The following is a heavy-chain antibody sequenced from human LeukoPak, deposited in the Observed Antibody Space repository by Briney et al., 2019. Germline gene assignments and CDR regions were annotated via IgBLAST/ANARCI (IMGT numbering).Heavy chain of an antibody. V-gene: IGHV3-53*01. J-gene: IGHJ4*02. CDR1: GFTVSSNY. Sequence: GGSLRLSCAASGFTVSSNYMSWVRQAPGKGLEWVSVIGGGGSGGDTYYADPVKGRFTISRDNSKNTLYLQMSSLRAEDTAVYYCAKDKAGSTAYYFDYWGQGTLVTVSS. CDR3: AKDKAGSTAYYFDY. D-gene: IGHD6-13*01. CDR2: IGGGGSGGDT.